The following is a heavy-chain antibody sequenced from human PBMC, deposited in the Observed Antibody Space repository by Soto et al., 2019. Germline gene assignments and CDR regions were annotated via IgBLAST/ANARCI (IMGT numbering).Heavy chain of an antibody. CDR2: INHSGST. J-gene: IGHJ3*01. CDR3: AREPSFDL. V-gene: IGHV4-34*01. CDR1: GGPFSGYY. Sequence: QVQLQQWGAGLLKPSETLSLTCAVYGGPFSGYYWSWIRQPPGKGLEWIGEINHSGSTNYNPSLKSRVTISVDTSKNQFALELSSVTAADTAVYYCAREPSFDLWGQGTMVTVSS.